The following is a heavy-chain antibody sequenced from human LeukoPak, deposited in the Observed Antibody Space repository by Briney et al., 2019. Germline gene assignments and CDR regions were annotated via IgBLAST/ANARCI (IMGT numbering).Heavy chain of an antibody. J-gene: IGHJ4*02. CDR3: AKDWGYSSSQGYYFDY. CDR1: GFTFSSYA. CDR2: ISGSGVAT. D-gene: IGHD6-13*01. V-gene: IGHV3-23*01. Sequence: GRSLRLPCAASGFTFSSYAVSWVRQAPGKGLEWVSSISGSGVATYSADSVKGRFTISRDNSKNTLYLQMNSLRAEDTAVYYCAKDWGYSSSQGYYFDYWGQGTLVTVSS.